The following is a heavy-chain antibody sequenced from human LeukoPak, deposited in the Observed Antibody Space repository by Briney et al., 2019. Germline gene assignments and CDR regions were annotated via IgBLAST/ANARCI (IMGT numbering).Heavy chain of an antibody. V-gene: IGHV3-23*01. CDR3: AKTRPLDSSSWSHGDY. Sequence: GGSLRLSCAASGFTFSSYAMSWVRQAPGKGLEWVSAISGSGDSTYYGDSVKGRLTISRDNSKNTLYLQMNSLRAEDTAVYYCAKTRPLDSSSWSHGDYWGQGTLVTVSS. D-gene: IGHD6-13*01. CDR2: ISGSGDST. J-gene: IGHJ4*02. CDR1: GFTFSSYA.